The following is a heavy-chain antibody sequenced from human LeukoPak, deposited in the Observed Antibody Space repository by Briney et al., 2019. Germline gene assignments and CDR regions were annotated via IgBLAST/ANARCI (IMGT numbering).Heavy chain of an antibody. V-gene: IGHV3-23*01. CDR3: AKTRPLDSSSWSHGDY. Sequence: GGSLRLSCAASGFTFSSYAMSWVRQAPGKGLEWVSAISGSGDSTYYGDSVKGRLTISRDNSKNTLYLQMNSLRAEDTAVYYCAKTRPLDSSSWSHGDYWGQGTLVTVSS. D-gene: IGHD6-13*01. CDR2: ISGSGDST. J-gene: IGHJ4*02. CDR1: GFTFSSYA.